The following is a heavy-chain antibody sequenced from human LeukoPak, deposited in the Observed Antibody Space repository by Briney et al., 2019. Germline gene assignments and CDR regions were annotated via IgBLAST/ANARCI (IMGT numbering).Heavy chain of an antibody. CDR3: ANGETGGDFDF. V-gene: IGHV3-30*02. CDR1: GFTFSDYW. Sequence: PGGSLRLSCAASGFTFSDYWMHWVRQAPGEGLEWVAYIYSDAINTKYADSVKGRFTISRDNSKNTLYLQMNSLRAEDTAVYYCANGETGGDFDFWGQGTLVTVSS. J-gene: IGHJ4*02. CDR2: IYSDAINT. D-gene: IGHD3-10*01.